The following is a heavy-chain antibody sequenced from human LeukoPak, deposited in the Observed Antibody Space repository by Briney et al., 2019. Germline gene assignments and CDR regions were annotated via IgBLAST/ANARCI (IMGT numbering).Heavy chain of an antibody. V-gene: IGHV1-18*01. D-gene: IGHD3-3*01. J-gene: IGHJ4*02. Sequence: ASVKVSCKASGYTFTSYGISWVRQAPGQGLEWMGWISAYNGNTNYAQKLQGRVTMTTDTSTSTAYMELRSLRSDDTAVYYCARSPLSDFWSGSYTYYFDYWGQGTLVTVSS. CDR2: ISAYNGNT. CDR1: GYTFTSYG. CDR3: ARSPLSDFWSGSYTYYFDY.